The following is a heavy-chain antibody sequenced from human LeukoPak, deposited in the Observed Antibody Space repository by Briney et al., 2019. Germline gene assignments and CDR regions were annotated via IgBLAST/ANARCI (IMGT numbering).Heavy chain of an antibody. CDR3: AKDYDSSGYYYERFDY. D-gene: IGHD3-22*01. CDR2: IRYDGSNK. J-gene: IGHJ4*02. CDR1: GFTFSSYG. Sequence: GGSLRLSCAASGFTFSSYGMHWVRQAPGKGLEWVAFIRYDGSNKYYADSVKGRFTISRDNSKNTLYLQMNSLRAEDTAVYYCAKDYDSSGYYYERFDYWGQGTLVTVSS. V-gene: IGHV3-30*02.